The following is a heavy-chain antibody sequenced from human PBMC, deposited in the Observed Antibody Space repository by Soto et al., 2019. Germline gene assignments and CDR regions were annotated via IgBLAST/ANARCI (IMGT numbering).Heavy chain of an antibody. Sequence: EVQLLESGGTLVQPGGSLRLSCAASGFTFSSYAMSWVRQAPGKGLEGVSGISGSGGGTYYEDSVTGRFSIARDNSKSPLDLQVHSLGTEHTAVYHCSKESTTGSITSCSVSMPAYWGQATLVTVSS. CDR2: ISGSGGGT. CDR3: SKESTTGSITSCSVSMPAY. D-gene: IGHD2-2*01. J-gene: IGHJ4*02. V-gene: IGHV3-23*01. CDR1: GFTFSSYA.